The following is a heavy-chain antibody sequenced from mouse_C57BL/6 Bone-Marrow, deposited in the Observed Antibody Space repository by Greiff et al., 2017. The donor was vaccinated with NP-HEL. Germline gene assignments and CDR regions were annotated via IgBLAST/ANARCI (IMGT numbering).Heavy chain of an antibody. Sequence: QVQLKESGAELVRPGASVKMSCKASGYTFTSYNMHWVKQTPRQGLEWIGAIYPGNGDTSYNQKFKGKATLTVDKSSSTAYMQLSSLTSEDSAVYFCAREDYYGYDYAMDYWGQGTSVTVSS. CDR2: IYPGNGDT. J-gene: IGHJ4*01. V-gene: IGHV1-12*01. D-gene: IGHD2-2*01. CDR3: AREDYYGYDYAMDY. CDR1: GYTFTSYN.